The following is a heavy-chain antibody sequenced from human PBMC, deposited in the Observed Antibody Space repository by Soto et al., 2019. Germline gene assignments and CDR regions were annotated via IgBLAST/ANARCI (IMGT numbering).Heavy chain of an antibody. Sequence: GASVKVSCKASGYNFPRNYIHWVRQAPGQGFEWMGIINPSGGSTSYAQKFQGRVTMTRDTSTSTVYMELSSLRSEDTAVYYCARGVGTYYYGPGSLNWFDPWGQGILVTVSS. CDR2: INPSGGST. J-gene: IGHJ5*02. D-gene: IGHD3-10*01. CDR3: ARGVGTYYYGPGSLNWFDP. V-gene: IGHV1-46*01. CDR1: GYNFPRNY.